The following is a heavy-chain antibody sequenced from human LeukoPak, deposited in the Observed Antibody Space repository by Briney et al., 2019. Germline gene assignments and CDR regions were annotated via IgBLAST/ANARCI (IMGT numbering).Heavy chain of an antibody. J-gene: IGHJ6*03. CDR3: ARVVAARTYYMDV. CDR1: GGSISSYY. V-gene: IGHV4-59*01. Sequence: SETLSLTCTVSGGSISSYYWSWIRQPLGKGLEWIGYIYYSGSTNYNPSLKSRVPISVDTSKNQFSLKLSSVTAADTAVYYCARVVAARTYYMDVWGKGTTVTVSS. D-gene: IGHD6-6*01. CDR2: IYYSGST.